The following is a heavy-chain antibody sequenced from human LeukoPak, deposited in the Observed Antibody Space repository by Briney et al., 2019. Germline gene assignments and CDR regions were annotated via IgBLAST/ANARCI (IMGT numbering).Heavy chain of an antibody. CDR2: INHSGST. CDR1: GGSFSGYY. D-gene: IGHD6-13*01. Sequence: PSETLSLTCAVYGGSFSGYYWSWIRQPPGKGLEWIGEINHSGSTNYNPSLKSRVTISVDTSKNQFSLKLSSVTAADTAVYYCASHLHSSSWGGFDYWGQGTLVTVSS. CDR3: ASHLHSSSWGGFDY. V-gene: IGHV4-34*01. J-gene: IGHJ4*02.